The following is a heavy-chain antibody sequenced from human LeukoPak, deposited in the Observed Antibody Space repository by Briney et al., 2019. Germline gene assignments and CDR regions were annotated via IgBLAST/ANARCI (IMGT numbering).Heavy chain of an antibody. D-gene: IGHD3-16*02. Sequence: SETLSLTCAVYGGSFSGYYWSWIRQPPGKGLEWIGEINHSGSTNYNPSLKGRVTISVDTSKNQFSLKLGSVTAADTAVYYCASSVSGGVIVGYWGQGTLVTVSS. CDR3: ASSVSGGVIVGY. CDR2: INHSGST. J-gene: IGHJ4*02. CDR1: GGSFSGYY. V-gene: IGHV4-34*01.